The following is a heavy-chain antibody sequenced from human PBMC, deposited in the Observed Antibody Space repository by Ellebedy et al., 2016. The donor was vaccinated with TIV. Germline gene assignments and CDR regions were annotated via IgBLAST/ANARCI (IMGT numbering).Heavy chain of an antibody. CDR2: IKSKTDGGTT. V-gene: IGHV3-15*01. Sequence: GESLKISCVASGFTFRNYAMAWVRQAPGKGLEWVGRIKSKTDGGTTDYAAPVKGRFTISRDDSKNTLYLQMNSLKTEDTAVYYCTTSYLFTIFGVVIRPDQQDYGMDVWGQGTTVTVSS. CDR1: GFTFRNYA. CDR3: TTSYLFTIFGVVIRPDQQDYGMDV. J-gene: IGHJ6*02. D-gene: IGHD3-3*01.